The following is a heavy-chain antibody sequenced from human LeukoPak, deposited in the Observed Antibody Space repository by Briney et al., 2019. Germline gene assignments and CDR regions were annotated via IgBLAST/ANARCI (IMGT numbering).Heavy chain of an antibody. D-gene: IGHD6-19*01. CDR3: ARLAGPRSFINY. V-gene: IGHV4-39*02. J-gene: IGHJ4*02. CDR1: GDSISTRTYH. Sequence: SETLSLTCTVSGDSISTRTYHWGWIRQPPGKGLEWIGTIFYSGSTYYNPSLKSRVAISVDTSKNHFSLKLSSVTAADTAVYYCARLAGPRSFINYWGQGTLVTVSS. CDR2: IFYSGST.